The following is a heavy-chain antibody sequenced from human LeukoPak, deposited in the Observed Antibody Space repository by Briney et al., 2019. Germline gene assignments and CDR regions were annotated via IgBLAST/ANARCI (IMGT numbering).Heavy chain of an antibody. CDR2: IKQDGSEK. V-gene: IGHV3-7*01. D-gene: IGHD3-10*01. Sequence: GGSLRLSCAASGFTFSSYWMSWVRQAPGRGLEWVANIKQDGSEKYYVDSVKGRFTISRDNAKNSLYLQMNSLRAEDTAAYYCASYGRGPLLLWFGEFRFDYWGQGTLVTVSS. CDR3: ASYGRGPLLLWFGEFRFDY. J-gene: IGHJ4*02. CDR1: GFTFSSYW.